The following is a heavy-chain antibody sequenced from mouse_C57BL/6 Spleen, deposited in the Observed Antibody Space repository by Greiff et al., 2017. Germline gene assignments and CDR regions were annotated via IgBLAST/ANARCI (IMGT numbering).Heavy chain of an antibody. CDR2: IYPGSGST. D-gene: IGHD2-4*01. CDR3: AREGYDCDVAY. Sequence: QVQLQQPGAELVKPGASVKMSCKASGYTFTSYWITWVKQRPGQGLEWIGDIYPGSGSTNYNEKFKSTATLTVDTSSSTAYMQLSSLTSEDSAVYFCAREGYDCDVAYWGQGTLVTVSA. J-gene: IGHJ3*01. CDR1: GYTFTSYW. V-gene: IGHV1-55*01.